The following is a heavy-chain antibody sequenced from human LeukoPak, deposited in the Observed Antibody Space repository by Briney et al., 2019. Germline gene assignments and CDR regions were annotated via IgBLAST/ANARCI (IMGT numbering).Heavy chain of an antibody. J-gene: IGHJ4*02. D-gene: IGHD3-22*01. CDR2: IYHSGST. V-gene: IGHV4-38-2*02. CDR1: GYSISSGYY. Sequence: PSETLSLTCTVSGYSISSGYYWGWIRQPPGKGLEWIGSIYHSGSTYYNPSLKSRVTISVDTSKNQFSLKLSSVTAADTAVYYCARSYYYDSSGYTTDYWGQGTLVTVSS. CDR3: ARSYYYDSSGYTTDY.